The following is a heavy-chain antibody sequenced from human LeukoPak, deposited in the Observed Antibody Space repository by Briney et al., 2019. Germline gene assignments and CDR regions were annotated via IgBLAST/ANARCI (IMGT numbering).Heavy chain of an antibody. CDR3: AKAVNPAPNYYYYGMDV. Sequence: PGGSLRLSCAASGFTFSSYAMSWVRQAPGKGLEWVSAISGSGGSTYYADSVKGRFTISRDNSKNTLYPQMNSLRAEDTAVYYCAKAVNPAPNYYYYGMDVWGQGTTVTVSS. V-gene: IGHV3-23*01. J-gene: IGHJ6*02. CDR1: GFTFSSYA. CDR2: ISGSGGST. D-gene: IGHD2-2*01.